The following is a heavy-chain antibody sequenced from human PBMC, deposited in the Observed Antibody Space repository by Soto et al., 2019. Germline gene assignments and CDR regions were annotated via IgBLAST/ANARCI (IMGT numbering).Heavy chain of an antibody. D-gene: IGHD2-15*01. CDR2: IYPGDSET. CDR3: ARGYCSTTICDPWFDP. V-gene: IGHV5-51*01. Sequence: GESLKISCTGVGYSSTNYWIAWVRQMPGKGLEWMGIIYPGDSETRYSPSFQGQVTISADKSITTVYLQWSSLKASDTAMYYCARGYCSTTICDPWFDPWGQGTLVTVSS. CDR1: GYSSTNYW. J-gene: IGHJ5*02.